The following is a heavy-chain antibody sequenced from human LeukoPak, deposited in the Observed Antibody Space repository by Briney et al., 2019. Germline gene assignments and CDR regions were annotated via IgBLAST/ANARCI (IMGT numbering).Heavy chain of an antibody. J-gene: IGHJ5*02. CDR1: GGSISSYY. Sequence: SETLSLTCTVSGGSISSYYWSWIRQPPGKGLEWIGYIYYSGSTNYNPSLKSRVTISVDTSKNQFSLKLSSVTAADTAVYYCARAAGTNWFDPWGQGTLVTVSS. CDR3: ARAAGTNWFDP. V-gene: IGHV4-59*01. D-gene: IGHD6-19*01. CDR2: IYYSGST.